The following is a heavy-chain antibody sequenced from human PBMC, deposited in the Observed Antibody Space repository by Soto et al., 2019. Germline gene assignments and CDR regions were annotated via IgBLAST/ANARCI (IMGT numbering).Heavy chain of an antibody. D-gene: IGHD6-25*01. Sequence: SETLSLTCTVSGGSISSYYWSWIRQPLGKGPEWIGYIYYSGSTNYNPSLKSRVTISVDTSKNQFSLKLSSVTAADTAVYYCARLYGFSGFDYWGQGTLVTVSS. CDR2: IYYSGST. J-gene: IGHJ4*02. CDR1: GGSISSYY. CDR3: ARLYGFSGFDY. V-gene: IGHV4-59*08.